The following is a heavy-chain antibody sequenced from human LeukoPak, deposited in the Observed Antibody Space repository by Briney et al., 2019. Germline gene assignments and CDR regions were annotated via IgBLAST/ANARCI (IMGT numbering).Heavy chain of an antibody. V-gene: IGHV1-18*01. Sequence: ASVKVSCKASGYTFTSYGISWVRQAPGQGLEWMGWISAYNGNTNYAQKLQGRVTMTTDTSTSTAYMELRSLRSDDTAVYYCARDPEHSSSWYLHGAYYYYMDVWGKGTTVTVSS. CDR2: ISAYNGNT. CDR3: ARDPEHSSSWYLHGAYYYYMDV. J-gene: IGHJ6*03. CDR1: GYTFTSYG. D-gene: IGHD6-13*01.